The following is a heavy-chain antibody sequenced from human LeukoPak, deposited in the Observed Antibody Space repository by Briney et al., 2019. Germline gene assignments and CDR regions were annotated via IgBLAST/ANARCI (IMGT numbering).Heavy chain of an antibody. D-gene: IGHD5-18*01. J-gene: IGHJ4*02. Sequence: SETLSLTCTVSGGSISSSSYYWGWIRQPPGKGLEWIGSIYYSGSTYYNPSLKSRVTISVDTSKNQFSLKLSSVTAADTAVYYCARGRAYSYGRFDYWGQGTLVTVSS. CDR2: IYYSGST. CDR1: GGSISSSSYY. V-gene: IGHV4-39*07. CDR3: ARGRAYSYGRFDY.